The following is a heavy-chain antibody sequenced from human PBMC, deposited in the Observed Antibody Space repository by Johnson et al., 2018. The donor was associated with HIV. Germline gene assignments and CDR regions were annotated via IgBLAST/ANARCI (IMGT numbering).Heavy chain of an antibody. CDR2: ISYDGSNK. D-gene: IGHD3-10*01. CDR1: GFTFSSYA. Sequence: QVQLVESGGGLVQPGGSLRLSCAASGFTFSSYAMHWVRQAPGKGLEWVAVISYDGSNKYYADSVKGRFTISRDNSKNTLYVQMTSLRAEDTAVYYCAREPPLGGSGSGGPGAFDIWGQGTMVTVSS. J-gene: IGHJ3*02. CDR3: AREPPLGGSGSGGPGAFDI. V-gene: IGHV3-30-3*01.